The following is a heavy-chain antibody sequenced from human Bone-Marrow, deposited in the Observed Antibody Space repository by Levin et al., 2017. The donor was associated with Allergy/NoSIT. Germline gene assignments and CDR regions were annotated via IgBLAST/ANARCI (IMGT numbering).Heavy chain of an antibody. J-gene: IGHJ4*02. Sequence: GGSLRLSCAASGFTFTDYFMSWVRQAPGKGLEWLANVNPDGSETHYVDSVKGRFSISRDNAQNLVFLQLNNLRDDDTALYFCARLRGANTWGQGTMVTVSS. V-gene: IGHV3-7*01. CDR2: VNPDGSET. D-gene: IGHD3-16*01. CDR3: ARLRGANT. CDR1: GFTFTDYF.